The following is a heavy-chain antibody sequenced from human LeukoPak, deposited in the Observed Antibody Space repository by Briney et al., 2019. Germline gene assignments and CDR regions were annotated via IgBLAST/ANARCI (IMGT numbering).Heavy chain of an antibody. CDR2: IIPIFGTA. D-gene: IGHD3-3*01. Sequence: ASVKVSCKASGGTFISYAISWVRQAPGQGLEWMGGIIPIFGTANYAQKFQGRVTITADESTSTAYMELSSLRSEDTAVYYCARALSSRFLEWSYDHRGQGTLVTVSS. CDR3: ARALSSRFLEWSYDH. J-gene: IGHJ5*02. CDR1: GGTFISYA. V-gene: IGHV1-69*13.